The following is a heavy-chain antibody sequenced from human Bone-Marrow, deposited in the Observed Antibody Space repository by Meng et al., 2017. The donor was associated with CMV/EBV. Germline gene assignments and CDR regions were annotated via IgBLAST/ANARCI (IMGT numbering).Heavy chain of an antibody. CDR2: IYHSGST. CDR1: GYSISSGYY. V-gene: IGHV4-38-2*02. J-gene: IGHJ4*02. D-gene: IGHD1-14*01. Sequence: SDTLSLTCTVSGYSISSGYYWGWIRQPPGKGLEWIGSIYHSGSTYYNPSLKSRVTISADTSKNQFSLRLTSVNAADTAVYYCARGRADRPDYWGQGTLVTVSS. CDR3: ARGRADRPDY.